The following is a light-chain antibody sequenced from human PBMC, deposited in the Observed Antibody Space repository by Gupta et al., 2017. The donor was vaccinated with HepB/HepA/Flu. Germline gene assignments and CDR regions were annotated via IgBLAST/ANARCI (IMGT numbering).Light chain of an antibody. CDR3: SSFAVSYNYV. CDR2: EVN. J-gene: IGLJ1*01. Sequence: QSALTQPPSASGSPGQSVTISCTGTSSDVGNYNYVSWYQQHPGTPPKLMIYEVNKRPSGVPDRFSGSKSGTTASLTVSGLQAEEDAYYYCSSFAVSYNYVFGSGTKVTVL. V-gene: IGLV2-8*01. CDR1: SSDVGNYNY.